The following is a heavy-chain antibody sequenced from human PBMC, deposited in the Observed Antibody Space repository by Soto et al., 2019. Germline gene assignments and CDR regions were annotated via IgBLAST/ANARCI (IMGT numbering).Heavy chain of an antibody. CDR3: ARLGQRRPYYFDY. CDR2: IYYSGST. J-gene: IGHJ4*02. Sequence: PSETLSLTCTVSGGSISSYYWSWIRQPPGKGLEWIGYIYYSGSTNYNPSLKGRVTISVDTSKNQFSLKLSSVTAADTAVYYCARLGQRRPYYFDYWGQGTLVTVSS. V-gene: IGHV4-59*08. CDR1: GGSISSYY. D-gene: IGHD6-25*01.